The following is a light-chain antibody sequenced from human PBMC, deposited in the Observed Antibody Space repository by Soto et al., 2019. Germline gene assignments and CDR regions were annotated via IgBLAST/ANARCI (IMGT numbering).Light chain of an antibody. CDR1: SSNIGSNT. Sequence: QSVLTQPPSTSGTPGQRVTISCSGSSSNIGSNTVNWYQQVPGTAPKLLIYSNNLRPSGVPDRFSGSKSGTSASLAISGLQSEDEADYDCAAWDDSLNGVVFGGGTKVTV. CDR3: AAWDDSLNGVV. V-gene: IGLV1-44*01. J-gene: IGLJ2*01. CDR2: SNN.